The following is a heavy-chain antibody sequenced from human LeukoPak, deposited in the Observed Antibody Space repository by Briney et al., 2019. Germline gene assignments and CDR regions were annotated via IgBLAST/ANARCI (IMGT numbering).Heavy chain of an antibody. J-gene: IGHJ6*04. Sequence: PGGSLRLSCAASGFTFSSYAMHGVRQAPGKGLEGVAVISYDGSNKYYADSVKGRFTISRDNAKNSLYLQMNSLRAEDTAVYYCAELGITMVGGVWGKGATVTISS. CDR3: AELGITMVGGV. D-gene: IGHD3-10*02. CDR1: GFTFSSYA. CDR2: ISYDGSNK. V-gene: IGHV3-30*04.